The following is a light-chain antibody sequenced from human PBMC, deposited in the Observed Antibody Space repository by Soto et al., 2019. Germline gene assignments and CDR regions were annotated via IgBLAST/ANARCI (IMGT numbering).Light chain of an antibody. CDR1: HSISSW. CDR2: DAS. V-gene: IGKV1-5*01. CDR3: QHYDSYLGS. Sequence: DIQMTQSPSTLSASVGDRVTITCRASHSISSWLAWYQQKPGKAPKLLIYDASSLQSGVPSRFSGSGSGTEFTLTISSLQPYDFATYYCQHYDSYLGSFGQGTKLEIK. J-gene: IGKJ2*01.